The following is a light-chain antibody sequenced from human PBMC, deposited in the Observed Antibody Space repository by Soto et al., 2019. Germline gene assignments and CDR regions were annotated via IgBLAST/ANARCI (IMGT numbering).Light chain of an antibody. CDR3: QTWGTDIHVV. J-gene: IGLJ2*01. V-gene: IGLV4-69*02. CDR1: SGHSSYA. Sequence: QPVLTQSPSASASLGASVKLTCNLSSGHSSYAIAWHQQQPEKGPRYLMKVNSDGSHIKGDGIPDRFSGFSSGAERYLTISSLQSEDEADYYCQTWGTDIHVVFGGGTKLTVL. CDR2: VNSDGSH.